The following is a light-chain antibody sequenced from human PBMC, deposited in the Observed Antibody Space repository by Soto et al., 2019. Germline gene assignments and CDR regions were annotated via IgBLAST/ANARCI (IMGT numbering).Light chain of an antibody. J-gene: IGKJ5*01. V-gene: IGKV1-8*01. Sequence: AIQMTQSPSSLSASVGDRVTITVRASQGISSYLAWYQQKPGKAPKLLIYAASTLQSGVPSRFSGSGSGTDFTLTISCLQSEDFATYYCQQYYSYPITFGQGTRLEIK. CDR3: QQYYSYPIT. CDR2: AAS. CDR1: QGISSY.